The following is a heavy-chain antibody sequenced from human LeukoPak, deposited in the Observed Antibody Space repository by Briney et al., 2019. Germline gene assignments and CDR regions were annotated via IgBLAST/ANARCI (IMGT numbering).Heavy chain of an antibody. CDR3: ARGDRAVAGAWGWFDP. CDR1: GGSISGYY. V-gene: IGHV4-4*07. J-gene: IGHJ5*02. Sequence: PSETLSLTCTVSGGSISGYYWSWVRQPAGKGLEWIGRIYTSGSTYYNPSLKSRVAMSVDTSKNQFSLKLTSVTAADTAVYYCARGDRAVAGAWGWFDPWGQGTLVTVSS. CDR2: IYTSGST. D-gene: IGHD6-19*01.